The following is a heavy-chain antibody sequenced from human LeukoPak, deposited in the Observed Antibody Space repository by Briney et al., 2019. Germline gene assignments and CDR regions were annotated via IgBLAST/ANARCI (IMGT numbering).Heavy chain of an antibody. Sequence: SETLSLTCTVSGGSISSYYWSWIRQPPGKGLEWIGNIYNSGGTNYNPSLKSRVTTSVDTSKNQFSLKLTSVTAADTAVYYCARYRGNSNGGFDPWGQGALVTVSS. CDR2: IYNSGGT. D-gene: IGHD4-23*01. CDR1: GGSISSYY. J-gene: IGHJ5*02. CDR3: ARYRGNSNGGFDP. V-gene: IGHV4-59*01.